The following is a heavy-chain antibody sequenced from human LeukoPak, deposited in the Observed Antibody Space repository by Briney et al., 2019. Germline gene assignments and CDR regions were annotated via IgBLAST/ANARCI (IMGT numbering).Heavy chain of an antibody. CDR1: GYTFTSYD. V-gene: IGHV1-8*03. CDR3: ARGLATKADY. Sequence: ASVKVSCKASGYTFTSYDINWVRQATGQGLEWMGWMNPNSGNTGYAQKFQGRVTITRNTSLSTGYMELSSLRSEDTAVYYCARGLATKADYWGQGTLVTVSS. CDR2: MNPNSGNT. D-gene: IGHD1-26*01. J-gene: IGHJ4*02.